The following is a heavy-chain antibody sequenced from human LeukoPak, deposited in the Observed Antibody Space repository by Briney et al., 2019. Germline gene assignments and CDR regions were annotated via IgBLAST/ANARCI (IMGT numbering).Heavy chain of an antibody. Sequence: PGRSLRLSCAASGFTFSSYGMHWVRQAPGKGLEWVAVTSSDGSNKYYADSVRGRFTISRDNSKNTLYLQMNSLRAEDTAVYYCAKDRGSGYLDYWGQGTLVTVSS. V-gene: IGHV3-30*18. J-gene: IGHJ4*02. CDR1: GFTFSSYG. D-gene: IGHD6-19*01. CDR3: AKDRGSGYLDY. CDR2: TSSDGSNK.